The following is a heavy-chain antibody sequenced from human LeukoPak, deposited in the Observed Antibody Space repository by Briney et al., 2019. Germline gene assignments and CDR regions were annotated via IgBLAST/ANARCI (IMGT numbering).Heavy chain of an antibody. J-gene: IGHJ4*02. CDR1: GFTFSSYA. Sequence: PGGSLRLFCAASGFTFSSYAMSWVRQAPGKGLEWVSAISGSGGSTYYADSVKGRFTISKDNSKNTLYLQMNSLRAEDTAVYYCAKDPFATMIVVAYYFDYWGQGTLVTVS. CDR3: AKDPFATMIVVAYYFDY. D-gene: IGHD3-22*01. V-gene: IGHV3-23*01. CDR2: ISGSGGST.